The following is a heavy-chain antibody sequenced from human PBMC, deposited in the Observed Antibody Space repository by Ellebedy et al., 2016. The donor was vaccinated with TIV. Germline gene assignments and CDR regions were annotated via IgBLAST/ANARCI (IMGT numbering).Heavy chain of an antibody. J-gene: IGHJ6*02. Sequence: PGGSLRLSCAASGFTVSSNYMSWVRQAPGKGLEWVSVIYSGGSTYYADSVKGRFTISRDNSKNTLYLQMNSLRAEDTAVYYCASGPPIAAAGTAGMDVWGQGTTVTVSS. CDR1: GFTVSSNY. D-gene: IGHD6-13*01. CDR2: IYSGGST. V-gene: IGHV3-66*01. CDR3: ASGPPIAAAGTAGMDV.